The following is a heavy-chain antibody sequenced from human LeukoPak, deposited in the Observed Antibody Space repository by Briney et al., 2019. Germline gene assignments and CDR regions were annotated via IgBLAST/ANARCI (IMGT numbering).Heavy chain of an antibody. CDR1: GGSISSYY. Sequence: PETLSLTCTVSGGSISSYYWSWIRQPPGRGLEWIGYIYCSGSTNYNPSLKSRVTISVDTSKNQFSLKLSSVTAADTAVYYCARVLGVITFDAFDIWGQGTMVTVSS. CDR2: IYCSGST. J-gene: IGHJ3*02. CDR3: ARVLGVITFDAFDI. D-gene: IGHD3-22*01. V-gene: IGHV4-59*01.